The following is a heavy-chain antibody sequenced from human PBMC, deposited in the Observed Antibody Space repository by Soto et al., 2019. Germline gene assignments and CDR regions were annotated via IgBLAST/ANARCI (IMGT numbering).Heavy chain of an antibody. D-gene: IGHD6-19*01. V-gene: IGHV4-39*01. CDR3: GRLSSGRSGGGWFDP. CDR2: IYYSGST. J-gene: IGHJ5*02. Sequence: PSETLSLTCTVSGGSISSSSYYWGWIRQPPGKGLEWIGSIYYSGSTYYNPSLKSRVTISVDTSKNQFSLKLSSVTAADTAVYYCGRLSSGRSGGGWFDPWGQGTLVTVSS. CDR1: GGSISSSSYY.